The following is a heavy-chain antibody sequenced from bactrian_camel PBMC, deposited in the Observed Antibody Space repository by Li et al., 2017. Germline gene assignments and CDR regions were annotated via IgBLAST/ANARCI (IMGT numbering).Heavy chain of an antibody. D-gene: IGHD4*01. CDR3: ATGPPYSDYDVRGRGLLGY. V-gene: IGHV3S1*01. CDR2: ITSGGTSGGATT. Sequence: HVQLVESGGFLVQPGGSLRLSCAASVFLFSSYWMSWVRQAPGKGLEWVSTITSGGTSGGATTYYADSVKGRFTMSRDNAKNTVYLQMNSLKPEDTAVYYCATGPPYSDYDVRGRGLLGYWGQGTQVTVS. J-gene: IGHJ6*01. CDR1: VFLFSSYW.